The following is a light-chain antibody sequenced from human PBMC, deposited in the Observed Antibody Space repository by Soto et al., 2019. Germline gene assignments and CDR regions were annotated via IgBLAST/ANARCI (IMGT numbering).Light chain of an antibody. V-gene: IGKV1-5*03. CDR3: QQYSRYWT. J-gene: IGKJ1*01. Sequence: DIQMTQSPPTVSAFVGDRVTFSCRASQNIGYWLAWYQQKPGQAPVLLIEKTSSLQSGVASRFYGSGSGTDFTLTITSLPTDDVGTYYCQQYSRYWTFGPGTKVEIK. CDR2: KTS. CDR1: QNIGYW.